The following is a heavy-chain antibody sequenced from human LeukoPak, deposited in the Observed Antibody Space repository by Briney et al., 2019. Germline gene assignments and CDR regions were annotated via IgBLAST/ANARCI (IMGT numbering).Heavy chain of an antibody. CDR3: ARDLRGSYYDSSGPPGRGRPNDY. CDR1: GYTFTSYG. Sequence: GASVKVSCKASGYTFTSYGISWVRQAPGQGLEWMGWISAYNGNTNYAQKLQGRVTMTTDTSTSTAYMELRSLRSDDTAVYYCARDLRGSYYDSSGPPGRGRPNDYWGQGTLVTVSS. V-gene: IGHV1-18*01. CDR2: ISAYNGNT. J-gene: IGHJ4*02. D-gene: IGHD3-22*01.